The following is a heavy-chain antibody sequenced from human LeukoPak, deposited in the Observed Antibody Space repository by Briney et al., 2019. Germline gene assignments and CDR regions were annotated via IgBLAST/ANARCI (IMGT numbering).Heavy chain of an antibody. D-gene: IGHD2-2*01. CDR2: INWNGGST. Sequence: RPGGSLRLSCAASGFTFDDYGMSWVRQAPGKGLEWVSGINWNGGSTGYADSVKGRFTNSRDNAKNSLYLQMNSLRAEDTALYYCARARYCSSTSCFYYYYYMDVWGKGTTVTVSS. V-gene: IGHV3-20*04. CDR1: GFTFDDYG. J-gene: IGHJ6*03. CDR3: ARARYCSSTSCFYYYYYMDV.